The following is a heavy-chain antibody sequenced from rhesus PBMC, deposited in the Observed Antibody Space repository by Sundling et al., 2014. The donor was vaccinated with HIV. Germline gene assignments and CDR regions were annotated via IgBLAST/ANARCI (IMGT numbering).Heavy chain of an antibody. V-gene: IGHV3-54*02. J-gene: IGHJ6*01. CDR1: GFTFSTYG. Sequence: EVQLVESGGGLVQPGGSLRLSCAASGFTFSTYGMHWVRQAPGKGLEWVSLILYDGNKKYYGDSVEDRFTISRDNSKDRLYLQMNNLKLEDTAVYYCAAQEWGPGGLDFGAKGSSSPSPQ. CDR3: AAQEWGPGGLD. CDR2: ILYDGNKK. D-gene: IGHD1-32*01.